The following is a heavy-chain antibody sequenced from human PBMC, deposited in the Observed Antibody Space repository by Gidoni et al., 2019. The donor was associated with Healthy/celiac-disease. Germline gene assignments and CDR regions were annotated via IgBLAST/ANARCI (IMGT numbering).Heavy chain of an antibody. CDR1: GGSISSSSYY. V-gene: IGHV4-39*01. CDR2: IYYSGST. Sequence: QLQLQESGPGLVKPSETLSLTCTVSGGSISSSSYYWGWIRQPPGKGLEWIGSIYYSGSTYYNPSLKSRVTISVDTSKNQFSLKLSSVTAADTAVYYCARLRCFGGYDPEEFDYWGQGTLVTVSS. CDR3: ARLRCFGGYDPEEFDY. J-gene: IGHJ4*02. D-gene: IGHD5-12*01.